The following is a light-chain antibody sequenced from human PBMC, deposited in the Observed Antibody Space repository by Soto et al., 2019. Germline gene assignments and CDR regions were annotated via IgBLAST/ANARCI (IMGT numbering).Light chain of an antibody. J-gene: IGKJ1*01. CDR3: QQRSNWPPWT. CDR1: PSVSSN. V-gene: IGKV3-11*01. Sequence: EIVMTHSPATLSVSPGERATLSCSASPSVSSNLAWYQQKPGQAPRLLIYDASNRATGIPARFSGSGSGTDFTLTISSLEPEDFAVYYCQQRSNWPPWTFGQGTKVDI. CDR2: DAS.